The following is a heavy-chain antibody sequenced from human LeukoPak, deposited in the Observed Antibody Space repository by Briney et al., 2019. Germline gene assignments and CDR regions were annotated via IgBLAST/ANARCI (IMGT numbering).Heavy chain of an antibody. D-gene: IGHD3-16*02. Sequence: PGGSLRLSCAASGFTFSSNGMHWVRQAPGKGLEWVAFILYDGSNKYYADSVKGRFTISRDNSKNTLYLQMNSLRTEDTTVYYCAKDLTFGGVIVIPEFDYWGQGTLVTVSS. J-gene: IGHJ4*02. V-gene: IGHV3-30*02. CDR2: ILYDGSNK. CDR1: GFTFSSNG. CDR3: AKDLTFGGVIVIPEFDY.